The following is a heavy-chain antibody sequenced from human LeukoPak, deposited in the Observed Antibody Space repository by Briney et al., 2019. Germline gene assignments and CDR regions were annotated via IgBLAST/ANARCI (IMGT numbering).Heavy chain of an antibody. CDR3: AKDPSWEPPGN. CDR2: ISGSGISA. Sequence: QAGGSLRLSCAASGFTFSSYEMNWVRQAPGKGLEWVSAISGSGISAYYADSVKGRFTISRDNSKNTLYLQMNGLRAEDTAVYYCAKDPSWEPPGNWGQGTLVTVSS. J-gene: IGHJ4*02. V-gene: IGHV3-23*01. D-gene: IGHD1-26*01. CDR1: GFTFSSYE.